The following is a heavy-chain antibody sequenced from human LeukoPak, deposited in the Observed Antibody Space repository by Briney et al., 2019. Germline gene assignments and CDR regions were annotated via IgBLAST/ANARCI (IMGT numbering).Heavy chain of an antibody. CDR2: ISAYNGNT. V-gene: IGHV1-18*01. CDR1: GYTFTSYG. D-gene: IGHD6-19*01. CDR3: ARDKGSGWYSDY. Sequence: ASVKVSCKASGYTFTSYGISWVRQAPGQGLEWMGWISAYNGNTNYAQKLQGRVTMTTDTSTSTAYMKLRSLRSDATAVYYCARDKGSGWYSDYWGQGTLVTVSS. J-gene: IGHJ4*02.